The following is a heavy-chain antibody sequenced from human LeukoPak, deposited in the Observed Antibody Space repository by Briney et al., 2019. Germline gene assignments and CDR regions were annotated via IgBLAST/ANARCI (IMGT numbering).Heavy chain of an antibody. V-gene: IGHV3-53*01. CDR3: ARSPYYYYYGKDA. Sequence: GGSLRLSCAASGFTFSSNYMSWVRQAPGKGLEWVSVIYSGGSTYYADSVKGRFTISRDKSKNTVYLQMNSLRAEDTAVYYCARSPYYYYYGKDAWGQGTTVTVSS. CDR1: GFTFSSNY. CDR2: IYSGGST. J-gene: IGHJ6*02.